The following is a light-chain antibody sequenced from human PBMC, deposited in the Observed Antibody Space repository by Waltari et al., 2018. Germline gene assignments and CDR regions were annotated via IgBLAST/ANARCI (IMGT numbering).Light chain of an antibody. CDR1: QSVRRY. V-gene: IGKV3-11*01. CDR2: DAS. J-gene: IGKJ3*01. CDR3: QHRGHWPPDAT. Sequence: IVLTQSPATLSLSPGARATPSCRASQSVRRYLAWYQPKPGQAPRLLLYDASTRATGIPARFSGSGSGTDFTLTISSLEPEDFAVYYCQHRGHWPPDATFGPGTKVDIK.